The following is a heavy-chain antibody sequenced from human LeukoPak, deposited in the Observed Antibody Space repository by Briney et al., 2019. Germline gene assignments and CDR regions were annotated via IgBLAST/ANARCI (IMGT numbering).Heavy chain of an antibody. J-gene: IGHJ3*02. V-gene: IGHV3-30-3*01. CDR3: ARVVTSYHYYDSSGPFHEDDAFDI. Sequence: GGSLRLSCAASGFTFSSYAMHWVRQAPGKGLEWVAVISYDGSNKYYADSVKGRFTISRDNSKNTLYLQMNSLRAEDTAVYYCARVVTSYHYYDSSGPFHEDDAFDIWGQGTMVTVSS. D-gene: IGHD3-22*01. CDR2: ISYDGSNK. CDR1: GFTFSSYA.